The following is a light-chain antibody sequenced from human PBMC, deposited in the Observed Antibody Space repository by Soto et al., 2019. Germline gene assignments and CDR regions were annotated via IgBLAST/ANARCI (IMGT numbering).Light chain of an antibody. CDR2: ENN. CDR3: GAWDTSLNGGL. J-gene: IGLJ2*01. CDR1: TSNIGLND. V-gene: IGLV1-51*02. Sequence: QSVLTQPASVSAAPGQDVTISCSGSTSNIGLNDVAWYQQLPGTAPKLLLYENNKRPSGIPDRFSGSKSGTSATLGITGLQTGDEADYYCGAWDTSLNGGLFGGGTKLTVL.